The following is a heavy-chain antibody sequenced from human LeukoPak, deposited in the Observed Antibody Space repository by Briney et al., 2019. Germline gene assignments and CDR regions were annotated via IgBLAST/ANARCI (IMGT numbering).Heavy chain of an antibody. V-gene: IGHV4-59*01. Sequence: SETLSLTCTVSGGSISSYYWSWIRPPPGRGLVGGGHIYYLGSTNYNPSLKSRVTISIGTSKDYFSLKLNSVIAADTAVYYCARDRPGSYWYFDLWGRGTLVTVSS. CDR2: IYYLGST. CDR3: ARDRPGSYWYFDL. CDR1: GGSISSYY. D-gene: IGHD3-10*01. J-gene: IGHJ2*01.